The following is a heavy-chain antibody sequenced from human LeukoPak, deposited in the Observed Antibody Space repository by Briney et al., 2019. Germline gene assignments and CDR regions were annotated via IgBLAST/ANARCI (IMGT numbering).Heavy chain of an antibody. CDR3: ARGPLITIFGVVPFDY. Sequence: PSETLSLTCTVSGGSISSSSYYWGWIRQPPGKGLEWIGYIYTSGSTNYNPSLKSRVTISVDTSKNQFSLKLSSVTAADTAVYYCARGPLITIFGVVPFDYWGQGTLVTVSS. D-gene: IGHD3-3*01. V-gene: IGHV4-61*05. CDR2: IYTSGST. CDR1: GGSISSSSYY. J-gene: IGHJ4*02.